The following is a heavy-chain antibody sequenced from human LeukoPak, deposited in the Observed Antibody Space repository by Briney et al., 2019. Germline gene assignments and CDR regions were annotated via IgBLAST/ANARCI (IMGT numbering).Heavy chain of an antibody. D-gene: IGHD3-10*02. J-gene: IGHJ6*04. V-gene: IGHV3-48*03. CDR1: GFTFDKFG. CDR3: AELGITMIGGV. Sequence: GGSLRLSCAASGFTFDKFGIHWVRQAPGKGLEWVSYISSSGSTIYYADSVKGRFTISRDNAKNSLYLQMNSLRAEDTAVYYCAELGITMIGGVWGKGTTVTISS. CDR2: ISSSGSTI.